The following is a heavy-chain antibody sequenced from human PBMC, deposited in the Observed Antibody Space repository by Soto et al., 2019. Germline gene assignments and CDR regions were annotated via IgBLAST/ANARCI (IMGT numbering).Heavy chain of an antibody. CDR3: ARGLTDYYDSSGYLNWFDP. Sequence: PSETLSLTCAVYGGSFSGYYWSWIRQPPGKGLEWIGEINHSGSTNYNPSLKSRVTISVDTSKNQFSLKLSSVTAADTAVYYCARGLTDYYDSSGYLNWFDPWGQGTLVTV. D-gene: IGHD3-22*01. CDR2: INHSGST. J-gene: IGHJ5*02. CDR1: GGSFSGYY. V-gene: IGHV4-34*01.